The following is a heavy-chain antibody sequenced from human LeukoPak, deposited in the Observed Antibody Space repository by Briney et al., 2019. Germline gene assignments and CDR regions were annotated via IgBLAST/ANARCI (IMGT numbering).Heavy chain of an antibody. D-gene: IGHD3-10*01. CDR2: FDPEDGET. Sequence: ASVKVSCKVSGYTLTELSMHWVRQAPGKGLEWMGGFDPEDGETIYAQKFQGRVTMTEDTSTDTAYMELSSLRIDDTAVYYCAKDPNYYGSGSHLDYWGQGTLVIVSS. CDR1: GYTLTELS. CDR3: AKDPNYYGSGSHLDY. J-gene: IGHJ4*02. V-gene: IGHV1-24*01.